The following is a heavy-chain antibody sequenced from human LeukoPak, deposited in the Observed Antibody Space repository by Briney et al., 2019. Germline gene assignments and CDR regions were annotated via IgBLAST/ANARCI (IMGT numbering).Heavy chain of an antibody. Sequence: KPSETLSLTCAVYGGSFSDYYWTWIRQPPGKGLEWIGEINHRGSTNYNPSLQSRVTISVDTSKNQFSLKLTSVTAADTAVYYCACRHGYYNCFDPWGQGTLVTVSS. J-gene: IGHJ5*02. CDR3: ACRHGYYNCFDP. V-gene: IGHV4-34*01. D-gene: IGHD5-24*01. CDR2: INHRGST. CDR1: GGSFSDYY.